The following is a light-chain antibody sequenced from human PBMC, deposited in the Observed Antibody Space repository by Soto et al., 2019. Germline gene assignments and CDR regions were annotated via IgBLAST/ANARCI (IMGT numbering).Light chain of an antibody. CDR2: DAS. Sequence: EIVLTQSPGTLSLSPGERATLYCRASQSVSSSHLAWYQQKLGQAPRLLIYDASSRATGSPDRFSGSGSGTEFTLTISRLEPEDFAVYYCQQYGSSVRTFGQGTKVEIK. J-gene: IGKJ1*01. CDR1: QSVSSSH. V-gene: IGKV3-20*01. CDR3: QQYGSSVRT.